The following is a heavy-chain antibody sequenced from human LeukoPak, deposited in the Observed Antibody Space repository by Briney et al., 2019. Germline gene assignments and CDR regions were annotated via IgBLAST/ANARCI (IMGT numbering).Heavy chain of an antibody. CDR1: GFTFSSYS. CDR2: ISSSSSTI. Sequence: GGSLRLSCAASGFTFSSYSMNWVRQAPGKGLEWVSYISSSSSTIYYADSVRGRFTISRDNAKNSLYLQMNSLRAEDTAVYYCARDCSGGSCYPHSYYYYGMDVWGQGTTVTVSS. V-gene: IGHV3-48*01. D-gene: IGHD2-15*01. CDR3: ARDCSGGSCYPHSYYYYGMDV. J-gene: IGHJ6*02.